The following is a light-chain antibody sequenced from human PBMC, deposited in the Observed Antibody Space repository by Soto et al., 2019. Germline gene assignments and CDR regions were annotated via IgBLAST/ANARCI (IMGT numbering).Light chain of an antibody. Sequence: QSVLTQPASVSGSPGQSITISCTGTSSDVGGHNYVSWYQQHPGKAPKLMIYEVTYRPSGVSNRFSGSKSGNTASLTISGLQADDEADYYCSSYTSSSTLVFGGGTQLTVL. V-gene: IGLV2-14*01. CDR1: SSDVGGHNY. CDR2: EVT. J-gene: IGLJ2*01. CDR3: SSYTSSSTLV.